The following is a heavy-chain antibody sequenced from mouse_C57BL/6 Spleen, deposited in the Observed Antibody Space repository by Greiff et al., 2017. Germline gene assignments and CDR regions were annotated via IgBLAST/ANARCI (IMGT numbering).Heavy chain of an antibody. J-gene: IGHJ2*01. CDR3: ARVGYYGSSPFDY. CDR1: GYSITSGYY. D-gene: IGHD1-1*01. V-gene: IGHV3-6*01. CDR2: ISYDGSN. Sequence: EVKLQESGPGLVKPSQSLSLTCSVTGYSITSGYYWNWIRQFPGNKLEWMGYISYDGSNNYNPSLKNRISITRDTSKNQFFLKLNSVTTEDTATYYCARVGYYGSSPFDYWGQGTTLTVSS.